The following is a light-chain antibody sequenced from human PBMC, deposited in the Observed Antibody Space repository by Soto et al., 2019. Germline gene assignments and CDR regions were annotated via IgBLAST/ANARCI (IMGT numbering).Light chain of an antibody. CDR2: DVN. J-gene: IGLJ3*02. CDR1: SSDVGSYNY. CDR3: CSHAASYTWV. V-gene: IGLV2-11*01. Sequence: QSVLTQPRSVSGSPGQSVTISCTGTSSDVGSYNYISWYQQHPGKAPKRLIYDVNGRPSGVPDRFSGSKSGNTASLTISGLQAEDEADYYCCSHAASYTWVFGEGTKVTVL.